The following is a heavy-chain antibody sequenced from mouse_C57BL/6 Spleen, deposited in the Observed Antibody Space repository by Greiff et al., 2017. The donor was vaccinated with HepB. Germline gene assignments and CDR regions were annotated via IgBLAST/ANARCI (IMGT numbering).Heavy chain of an antibody. CDR3: VRHGGFYAMDY. CDR2: IRSKSNNYAT. Sequence: DVQLVESGGGLVQPKGSLKLSCAASGFSFNTYAMNWVRQAPGKGLEWVARIRSKSNNYATYYADSVKDRFTISRDDSESMLYLQMNNLKTEDTAMYYCVRHGGFYAMDYWGQGTSVTVSS. V-gene: IGHV10-1*01. J-gene: IGHJ4*01. CDR1: GFSFNTYA.